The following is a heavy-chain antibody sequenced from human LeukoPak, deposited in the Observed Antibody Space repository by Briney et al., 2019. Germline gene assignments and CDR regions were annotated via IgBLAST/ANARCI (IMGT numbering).Heavy chain of an antibody. J-gene: IGHJ3*02. Sequence: SETLSLTCAVYGGSFSGYHWSWIRQPPGKGLEWIGEIDRFGSTKYNSSLKSRVTISIDTSRNQFSLKLNSVTAADTAVYYCAKSNGYGLIDIWGQGTMVTVSS. CDR2: IDRFGST. D-gene: IGHD3-10*01. CDR3: AKSNGYGLIDI. CDR1: GGSFSGYH. V-gene: IGHV4-34*01.